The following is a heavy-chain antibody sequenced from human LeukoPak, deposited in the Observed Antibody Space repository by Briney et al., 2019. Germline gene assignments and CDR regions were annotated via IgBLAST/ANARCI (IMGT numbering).Heavy chain of an antibody. J-gene: IGHJ4*02. Sequence: NPSETLSLTCTVSGGSISSSSYYWGWIRQPPGKGLEWIGSIHYSGSTNYNPSLKSRVTISVDTSKNQFSLRLTSVTAADTAVYYCVRTNPWDLTYYFDYWGQGTLVIVSS. D-gene: IGHD1-14*01. CDR3: VRTNPWDLTYYFDY. V-gene: IGHV4-39*07. CDR1: GGSISSSSYY. CDR2: IHYSGST.